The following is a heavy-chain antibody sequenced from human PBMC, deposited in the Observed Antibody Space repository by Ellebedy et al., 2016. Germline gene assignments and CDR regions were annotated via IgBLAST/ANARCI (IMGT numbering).Heavy chain of an antibody. Sequence: SETLSLTXTVSGGSISSSSYYWGWIRQPPGKGLEWIGSIYYSGSTYYNPSLKSRVTISVDTSKNQFSLKLSSVTAADTAVYYCARAYFATIDAFDIWGQGTMVTVSS. D-gene: IGHD1-26*01. J-gene: IGHJ3*02. V-gene: IGHV4-39*07. CDR1: GGSISSSSYY. CDR2: IYYSGST. CDR3: ARAYFATIDAFDI.